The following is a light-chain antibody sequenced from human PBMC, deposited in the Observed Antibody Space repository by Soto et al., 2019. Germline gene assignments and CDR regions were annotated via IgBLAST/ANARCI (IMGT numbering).Light chain of an antibody. CDR3: QQRSNWPPIT. J-gene: IGKJ5*01. CDR2: DAS. CDR1: QSVSSN. Sequence: EIVLTQSPGTLSLSPGERATLSCRASQSVSSNLAWYQQKPGQAPGLLIYDASNRATGIPARFSGSGSGTDFTLTISSLEAEDFAVYYCQQRSNWPPITFGQGTRLEIK. V-gene: IGKV3-11*01.